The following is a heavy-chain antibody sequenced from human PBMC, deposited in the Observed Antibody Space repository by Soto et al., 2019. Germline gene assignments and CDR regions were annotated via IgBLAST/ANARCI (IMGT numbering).Heavy chain of an antibody. Sequence: GGSLRLSCAASEFTFTKAWMSWVRQAPGKGLEWVAVISYDGSNKYYADSVKGRFTISRDNSKNTLYLQMNSLRAEDTAVYYCAKDYYDSSGYFQVFDYWGQGTLVTVSS. CDR2: ISYDGSNK. J-gene: IGHJ4*02. D-gene: IGHD3-22*01. CDR3: AKDYYDSSGYFQVFDY. V-gene: IGHV3-30*18. CDR1: EFTFTKAW.